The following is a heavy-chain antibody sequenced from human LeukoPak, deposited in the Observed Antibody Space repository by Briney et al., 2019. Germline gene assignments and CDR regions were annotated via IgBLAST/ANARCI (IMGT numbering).Heavy chain of an antibody. CDR3: ARRYYFVSGSYYPLDF. CDR1: GGSISDNDYS. J-gene: IGHJ4*02. V-gene: IGHV4-39*01. CDR2: IHYSGTT. Sequence: SETLSLTCNVSGGSISDNDYSWDWIRQPPGKGLEWMVCIHYSGTTYSNPSLKSRISISVDTCKSQCSLKLRSVAAADTAVYYCARRYYFVSGSYYPLDFWGQGTLVTVSS. D-gene: IGHD3-10*01.